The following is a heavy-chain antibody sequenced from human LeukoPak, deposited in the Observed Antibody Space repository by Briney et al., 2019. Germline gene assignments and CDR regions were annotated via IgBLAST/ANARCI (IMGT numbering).Heavy chain of an antibody. CDR1: GYTFTGYY. CDR3: ARELSLSPRPFDY. Sequence: GASVKVSCKASGYTFTGYYMHWVRQAPGQGLEWMGWINPNSGGTNYAQKFQGRVTMTRDTSISTAYMELSRLRSDDTAVYYCARELSLSPRPFDYWGQGTLVTVSS. CDR2: INPNSGGT. V-gene: IGHV1-2*02. D-gene: IGHD3-3*02. J-gene: IGHJ4*02.